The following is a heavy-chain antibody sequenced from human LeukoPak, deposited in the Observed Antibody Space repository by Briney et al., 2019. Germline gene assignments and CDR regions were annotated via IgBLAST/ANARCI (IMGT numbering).Heavy chain of an antibody. Sequence: ASVKDSCKASGYTFTGYYMHWVRQAPGQELEWMGWVNPNSGGTNFAQKFQGRVTMTRDTSISTAYMELSRLRSDDTAVHFCARDREYRSSSYPLDYWGQGTLVTVSS. CDR2: VNPNSGGT. CDR3: ARDREYRSSSYPLDY. V-gene: IGHV1-2*02. CDR1: GYTFTGYY. D-gene: IGHD6-6*01. J-gene: IGHJ4*02.